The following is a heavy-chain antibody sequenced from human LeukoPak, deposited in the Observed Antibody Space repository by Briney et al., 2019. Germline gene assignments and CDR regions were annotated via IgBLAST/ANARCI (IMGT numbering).Heavy chain of an antibody. Sequence: GRSLSLSYAASGLTFSSYAMSWVSQPPGKGLEWVSDISGSGGSTYYADSVKGRFTISRDNSKNTLYLQMISLRAEDTAVYYCAIQWFGEFGLNWFDPWGQGALVTVSS. J-gene: IGHJ5*02. CDR2: ISGSGGST. D-gene: IGHD3-10*01. CDR1: GLTFSSYA. V-gene: IGHV3-23*01. CDR3: AIQWFGEFGLNWFDP.